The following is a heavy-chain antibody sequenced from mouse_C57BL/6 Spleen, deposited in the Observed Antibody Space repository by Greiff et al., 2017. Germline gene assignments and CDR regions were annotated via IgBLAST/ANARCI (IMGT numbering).Heavy chain of an antibody. Sequence: VQLQESGPGMVKPSQSLSLTCTVTGYSITSGYDWHWIRHFPGNKLEWMGYISYSGSTNYNPSLKSRISITHDTSKNHFFLKLKSVTTADTATYYCARGDYYGSVFDYWGQGTTLTVSS. CDR2: ISYSGST. V-gene: IGHV3-1*01. CDR3: ARGDYYGSVFDY. CDR1: GYSITSGYD. J-gene: IGHJ2*01. D-gene: IGHD1-1*01.